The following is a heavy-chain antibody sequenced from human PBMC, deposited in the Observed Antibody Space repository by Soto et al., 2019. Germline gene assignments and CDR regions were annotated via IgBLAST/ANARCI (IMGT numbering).Heavy chain of an antibody. CDR2: ISGSGGST. V-gene: IGHV3-23*01. CDR1: GFTFSSYA. J-gene: IGHJ6*02. CDR3: AKVLYCRFLEWLLCGMDV. D-gene: IGHD3-3*01. Sequence: HPGGSLRLSCAASGFTFSSYAMSWVRQAPGKGLEWVSAISGSGGSTYYADSVKGRFTISRDNSKNTLYLQMNSLRAEDTAVYYCAKVLYCRFLEWLLCGMDVWGQGTTVTVSS.